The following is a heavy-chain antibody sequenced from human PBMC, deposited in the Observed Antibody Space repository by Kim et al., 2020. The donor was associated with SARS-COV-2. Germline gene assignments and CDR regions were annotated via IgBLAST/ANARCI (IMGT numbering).Heavy chain of an antibody. CDR3: ARTRQVGSGGMDV. Sequence: YSQKCPGRGTITRETSASTAYMELSSLRSEDTAVYYCARTRQVGSGGMDVWGQGTTVTVSS. J-gene: IGHJ6*02. V-gene: IGHV1-3*01. D-gene: IGHD2-15*01.